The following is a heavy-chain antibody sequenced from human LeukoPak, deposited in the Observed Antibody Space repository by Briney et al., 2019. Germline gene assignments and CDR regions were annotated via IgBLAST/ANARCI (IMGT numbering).Heavy chain of an antibody. V-gene: IGHV1-2*02. D-gene: IGHD2-15*01. CDR1: GYTFTGHY. CDR3: ARGECSGGSCYDDFDY. CDR2: INPNSGGT. J-gene: IGHJ4*02. Sequence: GASVTVPCKASGYTFTGHYMHWVRQAPGQGLEWMGWINPNSGGTNYAQKFQGRVTMTRDTSISTAYMELSRLRSDDTAVYYCARGECSGGSCYDDFDYWGQGTLVTVSS.